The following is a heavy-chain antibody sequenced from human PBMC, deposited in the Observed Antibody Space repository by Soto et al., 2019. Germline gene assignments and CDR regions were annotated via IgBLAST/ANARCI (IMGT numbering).Heavy chain of an antibody. D-gene: IGHD2-15*01. Sequence: QVQLVQSGAEVTKPGSSVKVSCKASGGTFSSYTISWVRQAPGQGLEWMGRIIPILGIANYAQKFQGRVMMTADKSSSTAYMELSSLRSEDTAVYYCARGIPMYCSGGSRSISGYWGQGTLVTVSS. CDR1: GGTFSSYT. CDR3: ARGIPMYCSGGSRSISGY. J-gene: IGHJ4*02. V-gene: IGHV1-69*02. CDR2: IIPILGIA.